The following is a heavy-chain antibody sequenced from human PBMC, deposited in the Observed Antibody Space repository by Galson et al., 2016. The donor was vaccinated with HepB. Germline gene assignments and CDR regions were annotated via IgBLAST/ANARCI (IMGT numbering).Heavy chain of an antibody. D-gene: IGHD6-6*01. J-gene: IGHJ3*02. CDR2: IYYTGST. CDR1: GGSISSSDYY. Sequence: ETLSLTCTVSGGSISSSDYYWGWIRQPPGKGLDWIGLIYYTGSTYHNPSLRSRVTIFVDTSKNQFSLRLNSVTAADTAVYYCARLGYTSSSLIRSPFDIWGQGRMVTVSS. CDR3: ARLGYTSSSLIRSPFDI. V-gene: IGHV4-39*01.